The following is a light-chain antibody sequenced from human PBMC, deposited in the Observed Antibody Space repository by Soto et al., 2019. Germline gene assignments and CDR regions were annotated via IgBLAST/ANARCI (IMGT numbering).Light chain of an antibody. CDR2: DAS. V-gene: IGKV3-11*01. J-gene: IGKJ4*01. CDR1: QSVGTF. CDR3: EQRSNWPPALT. Sequence: EIVLTQSPATLSLSPGERATLSCRASQSVGTFLAWYQHKPGQAPRLLIYDASNRATGVPARFSGSGSGTDFTLTISSLEPEDCAVYYCEQRSNWPPALTFGGGTKVEIK.